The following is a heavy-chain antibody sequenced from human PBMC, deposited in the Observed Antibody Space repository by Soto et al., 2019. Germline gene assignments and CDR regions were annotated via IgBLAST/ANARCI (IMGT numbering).Heavy chain of an antibody. J-gene: IGHJ6*02. CDR2: IIPIFGTA. D-gene: IGHD4-4*01. Sequence: SVRVSCKASGGTFSSYAISWVRQAPGQGLEWMGGIIPIFGTANYAQKFQGRVTITADESTSTAYMELSSLRSEDTAVYYCAMKMTTVTNTRTIYYYGMDVWGQGTTVTVSS. V-gene: IGHV1-69*13. CDR3: AMKMTTVTNTRTIYYYGMDV. CDR1: GGTFSSYA.